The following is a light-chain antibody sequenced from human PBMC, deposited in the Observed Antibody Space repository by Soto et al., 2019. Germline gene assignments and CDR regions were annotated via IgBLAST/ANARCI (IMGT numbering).Light chain of an antibody. J-gene: IGKJ1*01. CDR1: QSVRSSY. CDR2: GAS. V-gene: IGKV3-20*01. CDR3: QQYGSSPWT. Sequence: EIVLTHSPGTLSLSPGERATLSCRASQSVRSSYLAWYQQKPGQAPRLLIYGASSRATGIPDRFSGSGSGTDFTLTITRLEPEDFAVYYCQQYGSSPWTFGQGTKVDIK.